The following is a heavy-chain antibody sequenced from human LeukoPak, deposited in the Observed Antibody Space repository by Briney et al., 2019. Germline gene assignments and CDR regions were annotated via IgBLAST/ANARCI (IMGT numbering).Heavy chain of an antibody. CDR2: INSDGSST. D-gene: IGHD6-6*01. CDR1: GFTFSSYW. J-gene: IGHJ3*02. CDR3: ARDRLVPFIAARQLKQLVHFI. V-gene: IGHV3-74*01. Sequence: GGSLRLSCAASGFTFSSYWMHWVRQAPGKGLVWVSRINSDGSSTSYADSVKGRFTISRDNAKNTLYLQMNSLRAEDTAVYYCARDRLVPFIAARQLKQLVHFIWGQGTMVTVSS.